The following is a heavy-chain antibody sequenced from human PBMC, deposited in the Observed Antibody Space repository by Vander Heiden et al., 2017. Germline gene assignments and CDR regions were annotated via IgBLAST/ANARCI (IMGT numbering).Heavy chain of an antibody. CDR2: IHHRGST. V-gene: IGHV4-4*02. Sequence: VPRLRSGAVRGARSRPLSPTSVLCASSITTDHRWTWVRQAPGKGLEWIGEIHHRGSTNYNSSLKSQVIIPVDKSKNEYGRTLFSLTAADTAGQVCARGDCNGGSCYALRNRWDPWG. D-gene: IGHD2-15*01. CDR3: ARGDCNGGSCYALRNRWDP. CDR1: ASSITTDHR. J-gene: IGHJ5*02.